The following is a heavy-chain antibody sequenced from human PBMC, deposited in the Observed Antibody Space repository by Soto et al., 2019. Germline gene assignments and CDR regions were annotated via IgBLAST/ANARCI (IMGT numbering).Heavy chain of an antibody. J-gene: IGHJ4*02. CDR2: IYYSGST. D-gene: IGHD3-22*01. Sequence: SETLSLTCTVSVGSISSGDYYWSWIRQPPGKGLEWIGYIYYSGSTYYNPSLKSRVTISVDTSKNQFSLKLSSVTAADTAVYYCARAFDYYDSSGYPAYWGQGTLVTVSS. CDR3: ARAFDYYDSSGYPAY. CDR1: VGSISSGDYY. V-gene: IGHV4-30-4*01.